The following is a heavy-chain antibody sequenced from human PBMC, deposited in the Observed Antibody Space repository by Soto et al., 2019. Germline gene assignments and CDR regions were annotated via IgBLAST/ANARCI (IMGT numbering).Heavy chain of an antibody. J-gene: IGHJ4*02. CDR2: IYYSGST. V-gene: IGHV4-39*01. D-gene: IGHD4-17*01. Sequence: QLQLQESGPGLVKPSETLSLTCTVSGGSISSSSYYWGWIRQPPGKGLEWIGSIYYSGSTYYNPSLKSRVTISVDTSKNQFSLKLSSVTAADTAVYYCARVTSYGWKPDRFDYWGQGTLVTVSS. CDR1: GGSISSSSYY. CDR3: ARVTSYGWKPDRFDY.